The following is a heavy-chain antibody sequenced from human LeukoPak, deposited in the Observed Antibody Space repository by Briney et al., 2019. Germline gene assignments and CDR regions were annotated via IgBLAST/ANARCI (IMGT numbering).Heavy chain of an antibody. CDR3: ARHANGYYSNFDY. CDR1: GHSISSGYY. V-gene: IGHV4-38-2*01. D-gene: IGHD3-3*01. J-gene: IGHJ4*02. CDR2: IFHSGST. Sequence: SETLSLTCAVSGHSISSGYYWGWIRQPPGKGLEWIGSIFHSGSTYYSRSLKSRVTISVDRSKSQFSLKLSSVTAADTAVYFCARHANGYYSNFDYWGQGTLVTVSS.